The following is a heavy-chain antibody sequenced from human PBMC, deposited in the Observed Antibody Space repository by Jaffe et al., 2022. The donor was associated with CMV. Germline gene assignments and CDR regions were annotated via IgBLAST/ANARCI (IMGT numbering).Heavy chain of an antibody. CDR3: AKASGPDYDWGNYRPYYYDGMDV. V-gene: IGHV3-23*01. CDR2: ISGGGVDT. D-gene: IGHD3-16*02. Sequence: EVQLLESGGGLLQPGGSLRLSCAASGFTFYNYGMNWVRQAPGKGLEWVTGISGGGVDTYYAESVKGRFVVSRDTSKNTLYLQMNSLRAEDTAIYYCAKASGPDYDWGNYRPYYYDGMDVWGQGTTVTVSS. CDR1: GFTFYNYG. J-gene: IGHJ6*02.